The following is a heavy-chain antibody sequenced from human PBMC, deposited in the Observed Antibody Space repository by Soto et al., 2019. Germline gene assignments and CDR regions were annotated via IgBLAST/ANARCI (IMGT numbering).Heavy chain of an antibody. CDR3: ARALYISSWYDRGFDS. Sequence: QVPLVQSGAEVKMPGSSVKVSCKASGGTFSTYAITWVRQAPGQGLEWMGGIIPIFAPANYAQKFQGRVTITADISTSTAYMELSSLRSEDTAVYYCARALYISSWYDRGFDSWGQGTLVTVSS. V-gene: IGHV1-69*06. J-gene: IGHJ4*02. CDR2: IIPIFAPA. D-gene: IGHD6-13*01. CDR1: GGTFSTYA.